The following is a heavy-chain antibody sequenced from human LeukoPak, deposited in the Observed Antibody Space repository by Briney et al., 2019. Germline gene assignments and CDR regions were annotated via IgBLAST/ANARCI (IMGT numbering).Heavy chain of an antibody. J-gene: IGHJ4*02. CDR1: GGSFSGYY. CDR3: AREDSSGWISFDY. CDR2: ICHWGDT. V-gene: IGHV4-38-2*02. D-gene: IGHD6-19*01. Sequence: SETLSLTCAVYGGSFSGYYWGWIRQPPGKGLEWIGSICHWGDTYYNPSLKSRVTISIDTSKNQVSLRLRSVTAADTAVYYCAREDSSGWISFDYWGQGTLVTVSS.